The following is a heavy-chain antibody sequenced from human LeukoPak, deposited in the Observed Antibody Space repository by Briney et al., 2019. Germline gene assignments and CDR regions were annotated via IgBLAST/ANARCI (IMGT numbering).Heavy chain of an antibody. CDR3: ARGRPRTLDY. J-gene: IGHJ4*02. CDR1: GFTFTSSA. Sequence: GTSVKVSCKASGFTFTSSAMQWVRQARGQRLEWIGWIVVGNGNTNYAQKFQERVTITRDTSISTAYMELSRLRSDDTAVYYCARGRPRTLDYWGQGTLVTVSS. CDR2: IVVGNGNT. D-gene: IGHD6-6*01. V-gene: IGHV1-58*02.